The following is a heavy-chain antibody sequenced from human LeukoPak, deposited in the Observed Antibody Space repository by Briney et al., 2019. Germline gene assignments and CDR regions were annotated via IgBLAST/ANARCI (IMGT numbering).Heavy chain of an antibody. D-gene: IGHD5-18*01. CDR2: ISYDGSNK. CDR1: GFTFSSYA. Sequence: GGSLRLSCAASGFTFSSYAMHWVRQAPGKGLEWVAVISYDGSNKYYADSVKGRFTISRDNSKNTLYLQMNSLRAEDTAVYYCARKSIQLWLRWFDYWGQGTLVTVSS. J-gene: IGHJ4*02. V-gene: IGHV3-30-3*01. CDR3: ARKSIQLWLRWFDY.